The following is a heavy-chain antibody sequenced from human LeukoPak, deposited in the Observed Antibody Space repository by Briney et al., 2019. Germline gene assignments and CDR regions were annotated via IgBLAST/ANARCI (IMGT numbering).Heavy chain of an antibody. Sequence: GGSLRLSCAASGFTFSSYAMSWVRQAPGKGLEWVSAISGSGGSTYYADSVKGRFIISRDNSKNTLYLQMNSLRAEDTAVYYCAKGSSSAHQLRFLEWLLYVDGMDVWGQGTTVTVSS. CDR2: ISGSGGST. D-gene: IGHD3-3*01. CDR1: GFTFSSYA. J-gene: IGHJ6*02. V-gene: IGHV3-23*01. CDR3: AKGSSSAHQLRFLEWLLYVDGMDV.